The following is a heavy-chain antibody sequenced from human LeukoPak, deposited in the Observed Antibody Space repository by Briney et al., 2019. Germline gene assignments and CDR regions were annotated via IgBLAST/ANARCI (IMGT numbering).Heavy chain of an antibody. CDR3: AREAVGYCSSTSCYRVT. CDR1: GGSISSGSYY. J-gene: IGHJ5*02. CDR2: IHTSGST. Sequence: SETLSLTCTVSGGSISSGSYYWSWIRQPAGKGLEWIGRIHTSGSTNYNPSLKSRVTISVDTSKNQFSLKLSSVTAADTAVYYCAREAVGYCSSTSCYRVTWGQGTLVTVSS. V-gene: IGHV4-61*02. D-gene: IGHD2-2*01.